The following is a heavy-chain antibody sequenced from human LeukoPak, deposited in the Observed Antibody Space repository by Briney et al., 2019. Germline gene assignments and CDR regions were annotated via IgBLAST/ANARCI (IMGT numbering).Heavy chain of an antibody. CDR3: ARHRREYQLLFPEDYYSYYYMDV. CDR2: IYPGDWDT. V-gene: IGHV5-51*01. Sequence: GEALQISFQGSGYGFTSYWIGWGRRKPGKGGGGMGSIYPGDWDTRYSPSFQGHVTISADKSISTAYLQWSTLKASDTALYYCARHRREYQLLFPEDYYSYYYMDVWGQGTTVTVSS. D-gene: IGHD2-2*01. CDR1: GYGFTSYW. J-gene: IGHJ6*03.